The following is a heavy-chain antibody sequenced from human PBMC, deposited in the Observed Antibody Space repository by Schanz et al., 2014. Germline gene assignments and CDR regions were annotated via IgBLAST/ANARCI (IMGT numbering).Heavy chain of an antibody. CDR2: INPSGGST. V-gene: IGHV1-46*03. CDR3: ARDGEAAAGCDY. D-gene: IGHD6-13*01. J-gene: IGHJ4*02. CDR1: GYTFTTYY. Sequence: QVQLVQSGAEVKKPGVSVKVSCKASGYTFTTYYIHWVRQAPGQGLEWMGIINPSGGSTSYAQKCQGRGTMTRDTSTSTVYMELSSLRSEDTAVYYCARDGEAAAGCDYWGQGTLVTVSS.